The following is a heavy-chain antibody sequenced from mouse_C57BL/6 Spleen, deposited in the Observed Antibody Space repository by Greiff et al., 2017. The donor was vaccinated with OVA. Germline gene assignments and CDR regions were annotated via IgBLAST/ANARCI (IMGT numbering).Heavy chain of an antibody. D-gene: IGHD4-1*01. Sequence: EVKLVESGGGLVQPGGSLKLSCAASGFTFSDYYMYWVRQTPEKRLEWVAYISNGGGSTYYPDTVKGRFTISRDNAKNTLYLQMSRLKSEDTAMYYSARHETGIAMDYWGQGTSVTVSS. J-gene: IGHJ4*01. CDR1: GFTFSDYY. CDR3: ARHETGIAMDY. V-gene: IGHV5-12*01. CDR2: ISNGGGST.